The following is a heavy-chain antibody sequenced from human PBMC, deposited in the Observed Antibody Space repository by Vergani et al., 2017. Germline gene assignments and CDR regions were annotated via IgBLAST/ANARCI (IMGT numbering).Heavy chain of an antibody. J-gene: IGHJ4*02. Sequence: QVQLVQSGAEVKKPGSSVKVSCKASGGTFSSYAISWVRQAPGQGLEWMGGIIPIFGTANYAQKFQGRVTITADKSTSTAYMELSSLRSEDTALYYCARADIVVVPAATDQGSGWDFVRSGAFDYWGQGTLVTVSS. CDR1: GGTFSSYA. D-gene: IGHD2-2*01. V-gene: IGHV1-69*06. CDR3: ARADIVVVPAATDQGSGWDFVRSGAFDY. CDR2: IIPIFGTA.